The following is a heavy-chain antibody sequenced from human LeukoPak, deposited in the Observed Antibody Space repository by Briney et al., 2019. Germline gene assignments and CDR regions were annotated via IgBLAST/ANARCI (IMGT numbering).Heavy chain of an antibody. J-gene: IGHJ5*02. D-gene: IGHD6-13*01. CDR2: ISEIGTT. CDR3: ARDQVGYSLT. Sequence: SETLSLTCTIFGDSIKNEDYYWNWIRQPPGKGLEWIGYISEIGTTYYNPSLESRVTISVDRSKNQVSLRLTSVTAADTAVYYCARDQVGYSLTWGQGTLVTVSS. V-gene: IGHV4-30-2*01. CDR1: GDSIKNEDYY.